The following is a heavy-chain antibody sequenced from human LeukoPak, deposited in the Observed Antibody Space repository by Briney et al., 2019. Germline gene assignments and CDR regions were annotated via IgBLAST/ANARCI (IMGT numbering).Heavy chain of an antibody. Sequence: GGSLRLSCTASGFTFGDYAMSWVRQAPGKGLEWVSFIRSKAYGGTTEYAASVKGRFAISRDDSKNIAYLQMNSLRTEDTAVYYCARVVPNWFDPWGQGTLVTVSS. J-gene: IGHJ5*02. V-gene: IGHV3-49*04. CDR2: IRSKAYGGTT. CDR3: ARVVPNWFDP. CDR1: GFTFGDYA. D-gene: IGHD6-6*01.